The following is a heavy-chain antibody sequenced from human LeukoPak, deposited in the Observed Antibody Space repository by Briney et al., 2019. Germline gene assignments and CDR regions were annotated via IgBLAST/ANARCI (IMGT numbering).Heavy chain of an antibody. V-gene: IGHV4-59*08. CDR2: IYYSGST. Sequence: SETLSLTCTVSGGSISSYYWSWIRQPPGKGLEWIGYIYYSGSTNYNPSLKSRVTISVDTSKNQFSLKLSSVTAADTAVYYCASSDYYDSSGYYYGPPEFDYWGQGTLVTVSS. CDR1: GGSISSYY. D-gene: IGHD3-22*01. J-gene: IGHJ4*02. CDR3: ASSDYYDSSGYYYGPPEFDY.